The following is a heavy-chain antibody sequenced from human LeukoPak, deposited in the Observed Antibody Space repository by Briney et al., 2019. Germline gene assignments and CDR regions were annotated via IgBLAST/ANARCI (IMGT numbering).Heavy chain of an antibody. D-gene: IGHD2-8*01. CDR3: ARVIVHGHSDY. J-gene: IGHJ4*02. CDR1: GGSFSGYY. V-gene: IGHV4-34*01. Sequence: SETLSLTCAVYGGSFSGYYWSWIRQPPGKGLEWIGEINHSGSTNYNPSLKSRVTISVDTSKNRFSLKLSSVTAADTAVYCCARVIVHGHSDYWGQGALVTVSS. CDR2: INHSGST.